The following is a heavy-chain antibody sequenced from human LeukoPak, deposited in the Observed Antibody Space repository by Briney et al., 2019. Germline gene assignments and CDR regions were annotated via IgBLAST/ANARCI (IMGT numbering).Heavy chain of an antibody. D-gene: IGHD3-10*01. CDR1: GYTFTGYY. CDR3: ASTSDYYGSGSYPYYYYMDV. V-gene: IGHV1-2*02. CDR2: INPNSGGT. Sequence: ASVKVSCKASGYTFTGYYMHWVRQAPGQGLEWMGWINPNSGGTNYAQKFQGRVTMTRDTSISTAYMELSRLRSDDTAVYYCASTSDYYGSGSYPYYYYMDVWGKGTTVTISS. J-gene: IGHJ6*03.